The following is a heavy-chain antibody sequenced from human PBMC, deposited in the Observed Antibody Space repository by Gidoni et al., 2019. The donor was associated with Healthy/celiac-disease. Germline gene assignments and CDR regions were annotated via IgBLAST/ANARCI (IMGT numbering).Heavy chain of an antibody. D-gene: IGHD3-10*01. CDR3: ARHGSYYYMDV. J-gene: IGHJ6*03. Sequence: QVQLPESGPGLVKPSETLSLTCTVSGGSIRRYYWSWIRQPPGKGLEWIGYIYYSGSTNYNPSLKSRVTISVDTSKNQFSLKLSSVTAADTAVYYCARHGSYYYMDVWGKGTTVTVSS. V-gene: IGHV4-59*08. CDR2: IYYSGST. CDR1: GGSIRRYY.